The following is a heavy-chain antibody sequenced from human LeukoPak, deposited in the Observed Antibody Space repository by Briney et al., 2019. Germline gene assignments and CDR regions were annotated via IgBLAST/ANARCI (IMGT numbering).Heavy chain of an antibody. V-gene: IGHV1-8*01. CDR1: GYPFTTWE. CDR3: ARGYSSSWYGY. D-gene: IGHD6-13*01. Sequence: GASVKVSCKTSGYPFTTWEINWVRQAAGQGLEWMGWVHPNSGNTAYAQKFQGRVTMTRNTSISTAYMELSSLRSEDTAVYYCARGYSSSWYGYWGQGTLVTVSS. J-gene: IGHJ4*02. CDR2: VHPNSGNT.